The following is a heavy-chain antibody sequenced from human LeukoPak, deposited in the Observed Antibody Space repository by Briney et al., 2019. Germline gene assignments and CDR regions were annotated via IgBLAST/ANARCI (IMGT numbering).Heavy chain of an antibody. Sequence: SETLSLTCTVSGGSISSGDYYWSWIRQPPGKGLEWIGYIYYSGSTYYNPSLKSRVTISVDTSKNQFSLKLSSVTAADTAVYYCASYVDTAMGGDERKNWFDPWGQGTLVTVSS. CDR3: ASYVDTAMGGDERKNWFDP. J-gene: IGHJ5*02. CDR2: IYYSGST. CDR1: GGSISSGDYY. V-gene: IGHV4-30-4*01. D-gene: IGHD5-18*01.